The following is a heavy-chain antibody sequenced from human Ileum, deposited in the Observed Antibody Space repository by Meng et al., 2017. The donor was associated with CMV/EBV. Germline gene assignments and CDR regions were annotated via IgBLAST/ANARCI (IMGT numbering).Heavy chain of an antibody. D-gene: IGHD2-2*01. Sequence: QGRLQESGPGLLKPSETLSLTCTVSGGSNSNYYWNWIRQPAGKGLEWIGRIYSSGSTKYNPSLKSRVTMSVDTSQNQFSLKLNSVTAADTAVYYCARDREWGCTSSSCQTNWFDPWGQGTLVTVSS. CDR2: IYSSGST. CDR3: ARDREWGCTSSSCQTNWFDP. V-gene: IGHV4-4*07. CDR1: GGSNSNYY. J-gene: IGHJ5*02.